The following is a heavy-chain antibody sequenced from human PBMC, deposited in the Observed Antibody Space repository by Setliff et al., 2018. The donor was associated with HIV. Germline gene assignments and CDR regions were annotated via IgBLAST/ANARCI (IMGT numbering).Heavy chain of an antibody. CDR1: GFTFSDYY. D-gene: IGHD5-12*01. J-gene: IGHJ2*01. CDR3: ARVPVMATITYWYFDL. CDR2: ISRGGRTK. Sequence: NPGGSLRLSCAASGFTFSDYYMSWIRQAPGKGLEWISYISRGGRTKYYADSVKGRFTISRDNAKNSLYLQMNSLRAEDTTIYYCARVPVMATITYWYFDLWGRGTLVTVSS. V-gene: IGHV3-11*04.